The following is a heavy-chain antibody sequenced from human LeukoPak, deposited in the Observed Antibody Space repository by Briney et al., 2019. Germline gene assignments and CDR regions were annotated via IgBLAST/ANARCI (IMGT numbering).Heavy chain of an antibody. D-gene: IGHD1-26*01. V-gene: IGHV4-39*01. CDR2: IYYSGST. J-gene: IGHJ5*02. Sequence: SETLSLTCTVSGGSISSSGYYWGWIRQPPGKGLEWIASIYYSGSTYYNPSLKSRVTISVDTSKNQLSLKLSSLSAADTAVYYCARHEYSRSYYGLSWFDPWGQGTLVTVSS. CDR3: ARHEYSRSYYGLSWFDP. CDR1: GGSISSSGYY.